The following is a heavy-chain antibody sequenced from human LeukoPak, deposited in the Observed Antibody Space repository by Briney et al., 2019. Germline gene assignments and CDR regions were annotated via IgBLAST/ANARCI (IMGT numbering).Heavy chain of an antibody. J-gene: IGHJ4*02. CDR2: INHSGST. V-gene: IGHV4-34*01. CDR3: ARHANPAVAAYYFDY. CDR1: GGSFSGYY. Sequence: SETLSLTCAVYGGSFSGYYWSWIRQPPGKGLEWIGEINHSGSTNYNPSLKSRVTISVDTSKNQFSLKLSSVTAADTAVYYCARHANPAVAAYYFDYWGQGTLVTVSS. D-gene: IGHD6-19*01.